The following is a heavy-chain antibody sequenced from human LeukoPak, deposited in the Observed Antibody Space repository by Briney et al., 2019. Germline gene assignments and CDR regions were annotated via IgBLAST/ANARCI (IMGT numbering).Heavy chain of an antibody. CDR3: AKDRSIVGARTARDDY. CDR1: GLTFSSYG. V-gene: IGHV3-30*18. CDR2: ISYDGSDK. J-gene: IGHJ4*02. Sequence: GRSLRLSCAASGLTFSSYGMHWVRQAPGKGLEWVAVISYDGSDKYYADSVKGRFTIYRDNSKNTLYLQMNSLRAEDTAVYYCAKDRSIVGARTARDDYWGQGPLVTVSS. D-gene: IGHD1-26*01.